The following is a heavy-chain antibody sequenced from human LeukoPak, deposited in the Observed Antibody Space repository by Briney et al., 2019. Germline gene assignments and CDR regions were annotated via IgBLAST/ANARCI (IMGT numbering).Heavy chain of an antibody. J-gene: IGHJ6*02. CDR1: GYSVSNNSAA. Sequence: SQTLSLTCAISGYSVSNNSAAWNWIRQSPSRGLEWLGSTYYRSNRYNDYAVSVKRRITITPDTSKTQFSLPLNSVTPADTAVYYCARAVFSPYSSSWYYYYGMDVWGQRTTVTASS. CDR2: TYYRSNRYN. V-gene: IGHV6-1*01. CDR3: ARAVFSPYSSSWYYYYGMDV. D-gene: IGHD6-13*01.